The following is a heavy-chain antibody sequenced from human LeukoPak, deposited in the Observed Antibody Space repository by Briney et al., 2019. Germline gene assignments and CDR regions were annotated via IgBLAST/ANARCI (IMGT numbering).Heavy chain of an antibody. J-gene: IGHJ4*02. D-gene: IGHD6-19*01. Sequence: SETLSLTCTVSGGSISSYYWTWIRQPAGKGLEWIGRIHTSGSTNHNPSLKSRVTMSVDTSNNQFSLKLSSVTAADTAIYYCARETEVPGGLSWDFWGQGTLVTVSS. CDR2: IHTSGST. V-gene: IGHV4-4*07. CDR3: ARETEVPGGLSWDF. CDR1: GGSISSYY.